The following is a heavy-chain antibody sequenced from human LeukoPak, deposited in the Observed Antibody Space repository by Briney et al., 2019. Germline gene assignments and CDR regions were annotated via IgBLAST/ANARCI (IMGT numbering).Heavy chain of an antibody. J-gene: IGHJ4*02. D-gene: IGHD3-3*01. Sequence: ASVKVSCKASGYTFTSYYMHSVRQAPGQGLEWMGWINPTSGGTNYAQKFHGRATMTSDTSISTAYMELSRLRSDDTAVYYSATVGYYDFWSGYSDYWGQGTLVTVSS. CDR2: INPTSGGT. V-gene: IGHV1-2*02. CDR1: GYTFTSYY. CDR3: ATVGYYDFWSGYSDY.